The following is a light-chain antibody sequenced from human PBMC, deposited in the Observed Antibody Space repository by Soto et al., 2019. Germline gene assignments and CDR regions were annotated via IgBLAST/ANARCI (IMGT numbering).Light chain of an antibody. J-gene: IGLJ1*01. CDR3: SSYTSSSTLYV. CDR2: DVT. CDR1: SSDVGGYNY. V-gene: IGLV2-14*01. Sequence: QSALTQPASVSGSPGQSITISCTGTSSDVGGYNYVSWYQQNPGKAPKLMIYDVTNRPSRVSNRFSGSKSGNTASLTISGLQAEDEADYYCSSYTSSSTLYVFGTGTKLTVL.